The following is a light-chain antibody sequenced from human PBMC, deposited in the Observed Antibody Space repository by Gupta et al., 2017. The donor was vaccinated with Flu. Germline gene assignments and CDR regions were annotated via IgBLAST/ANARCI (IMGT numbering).Light chain of an antibody. Sequence: TSSDVGGYDSVSWYQQHPGRAPKLMIYEVSNRPSGVSIRFSGSKSGNTASLTISGLQAEDETDYYCGSYTSSGSYVFGTGTKVTVL. CDR2: EVS. J-gene: IGLJ1*01. CDR1: SSDVGGYDS. V-gene: IGLV2-14*01. CDR3: GSYTSSGSYV.